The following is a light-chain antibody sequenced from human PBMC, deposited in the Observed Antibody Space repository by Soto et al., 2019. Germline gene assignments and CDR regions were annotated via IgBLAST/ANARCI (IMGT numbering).Light chain of an antibody. J-gene: IGLJ1*01. CDR3: CSYACPTYYV. Sequence: QSVLTQPASVSGSPGQSITISCTGTSSDVGNYNLVSWYQHHPGKAPKLMIYEGSRRPSGVSNRFSGSKSGNTASLTISGLQAEDEADYYCCSYACPTYYVFGTGTKLTVL. CDR2: EGS. V-gene: IGLV2-23*01. CDR1: SSDVGNYNL.